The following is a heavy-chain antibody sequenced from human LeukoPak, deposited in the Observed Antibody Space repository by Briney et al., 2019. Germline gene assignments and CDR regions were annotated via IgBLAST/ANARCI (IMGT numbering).Heavy chain of an antibody. Sequence: SETLSLTCTVSGGSISSSSYYWGWIRQPPGKGLEWIGSIYYSGSTYYNPSLKSRVTISVDTSKNQFSLKLSSVTAADTAVYYCARGFRYDSSGYPSATLDYWGQGTLVTVSS. CDR2: IYYSGST. J-gene: IGHJ4*02. CDR3: ARGFRYDSSGYPSATLDY. V-gene: IGHV4-39*07. D-gene: IGHD3-22*01. CDR1: GGSISSSSYY.